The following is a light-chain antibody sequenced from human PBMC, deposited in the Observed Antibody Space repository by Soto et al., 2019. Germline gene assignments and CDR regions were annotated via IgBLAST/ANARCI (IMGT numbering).Light chain of an antibody. CDR1: QRMSAW. V-gene: IGKV1-5*01. J-gene: IGKJ1*01. Sequence: DIPMTQSPTTLSASVGDRVIITCRASQRMSAWLAWYQQKPGKAPKLLIYDASSLENGVPSRFSGSGSGTEFTLTISSLQPDDFANYYCQQYDTYPWTFGQGTKVDIK. CDR3: QQYDTYPWT. CDR2: DAS.